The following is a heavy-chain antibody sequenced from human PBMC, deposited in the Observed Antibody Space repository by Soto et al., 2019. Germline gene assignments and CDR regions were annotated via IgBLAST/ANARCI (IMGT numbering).Heavy chain of an antibody. CDR1: GFTFSAYG. CDR3: ARGSYCSGGTCYDDPWY. V-gene: IGHV3-33*01. D-gene: IGHD2-15*01. Sequence: GGSLRLSCAASGFTFSAYGMHWVRQAPGKGLEWVAVIWYDGSNKYYAGSVKGRFTISRDNSKKALYLQMNSLRAEDTAVYYCARGSYCSGGTCYDDPWYWGQGTLVTVSS. J-gene: IGHJ4*02. CDR2: IWYDGSNK.